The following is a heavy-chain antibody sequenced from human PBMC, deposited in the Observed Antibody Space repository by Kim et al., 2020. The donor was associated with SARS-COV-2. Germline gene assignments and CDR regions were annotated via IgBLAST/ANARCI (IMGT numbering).Heavy chain of an antibody. CDR3: ARSITMVRGDYYGMDV. J-gene: IGHJ6*02. CDR1: GGSISSGGYY. D-gene: IGHD3-10*01. V-gene: IGHV4-31*03. Sequence: SETLSLTCTVSGGSISSGGYYWSWIRQHPGKGLEWIGYIYYSGSTYYNPSLKSRVTISVDTSKNQFSLKLSSVTAADTAVYYCARSITMVRGDYYGMDVWGQGTTVTVSS. CDR2: IYYSGST.